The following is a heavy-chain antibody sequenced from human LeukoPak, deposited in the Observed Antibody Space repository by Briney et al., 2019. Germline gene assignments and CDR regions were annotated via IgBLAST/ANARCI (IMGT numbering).Heavy chain of an antibody. Sequence: SETLSLTCTVSGGSISSGGYYWSWIRQHPGKGLEWIGCIYYSGSTYYNPSLKSRVTISVDTSKNQFSLKLSSVTAADTAVYYCARGVSAYYYDSSGYNDAFDIWGQGTMVTVSS. CDR2: IYYSGST. J-gene: IGHJ3*02. CDR1: GGSISSGGYY. CDR3: ARGVSAYYYDSSGYNDAFDI. V-gene: IGHV4-31*03. D-gene: IGHD3-22*01.